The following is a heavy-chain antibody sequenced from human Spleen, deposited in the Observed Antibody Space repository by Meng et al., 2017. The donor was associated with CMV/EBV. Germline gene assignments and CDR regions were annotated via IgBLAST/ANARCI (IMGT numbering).Heavy chain of an antibody. J-gene: IGHJ4*02. Sequence: CKASCYTCTSYGISWVRQAPGQGLEWMGWISAYNGNTNYAQKLQGRVTMTTDTSTSTAYMELRSLRSDDTAVYYCARDRTTVVRAPGYWGQGTLVTVSS. CDR1: CYTCTSYG. CDR3: ARDRTTVVRAPGY. V-gene: IGHV1-18*01. CDR2: ISAYNGNT. D-gene: IGHD4-23*01.